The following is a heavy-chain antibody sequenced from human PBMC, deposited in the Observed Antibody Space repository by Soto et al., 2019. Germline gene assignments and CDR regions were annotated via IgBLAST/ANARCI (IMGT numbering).Heavy chain of an antibody. J-gene: IGHJ5*02. D-gene: IGHD6-13*01. V-gene: IGHV4-34*01. CDR1: GGSFSGYY. CDR2: INHSGST. Sequence: SETLSLTCAVYGGSFSGYYWSWIRQPPGKGLEWIGEINHSGSTNYNPSLKSRVTISVDTSKNQFSLKLSSVTAADTAVYYCARGPGYSSSGGWFDPWGQATLVSVSS. CDR3: ARGPGYSSSGGWFDP.